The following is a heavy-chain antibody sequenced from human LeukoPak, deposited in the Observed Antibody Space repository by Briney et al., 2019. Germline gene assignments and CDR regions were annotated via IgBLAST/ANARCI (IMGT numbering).Heavy chain of an antibody. J-gene: IGHJ4*02. D-gene: IGHD2-2*01. CDR3: AKDPTIVVVPVAQFDY. CDR1: GFTFSSYA. CDR2: ISGSGGST. Sequence: GGSLRLSCAASGFTFSSYAMSWVRQAPRKGLEWVSAISGSGGSTYYADSVKGRFTISRDNSKNTLYLHMNSLRAEDTAIYYCAKDPTIVVVPVAQFDYWGQGTLVTVSS. V-gene: IGHV3-23*01.